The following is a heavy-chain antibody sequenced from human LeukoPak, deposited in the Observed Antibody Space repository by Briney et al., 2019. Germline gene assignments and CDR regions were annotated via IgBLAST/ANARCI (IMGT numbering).Heavy chain of an antibody. V-gene: IGHV3-33*06. CDR3: AKDTTGGAFDI. D-gene: IGHD4-17*01. CDR1: GFAFSSYG. J-gene: IGHJ3*02. Sequence: QPGGSLRLSCAASGFAFSSYGMHSVRQAPGKGLEWVAVIWYDGSNKYYADSVKGRFTISRDNSKNALYLQMNSLRAEDTAVYYCAKDTTGGAFDIWGQGTMVTVSS. CDR2: IWYDGSNK.